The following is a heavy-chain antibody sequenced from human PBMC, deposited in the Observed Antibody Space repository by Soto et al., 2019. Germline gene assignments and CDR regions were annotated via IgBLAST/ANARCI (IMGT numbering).Heavy chain of an antibody. J-gene: IGHJ6*02. D-gene: IGHD5-18*01. CDR1: GGSFRGYY. CDR3: ARGRRGYSYGPPYYYYYGMDV. V-gene: IGHV4-34*01. Sequence: SETLSLTCAVYGGSFRGYYWSWIRQPPGKGLEWIGEINHSGSTNYNPSLKSRVTISVDTSKNQFSLKLSSVTAADTAVYYCARGRRGYSYGPPYYYYYGMDVWGQGTTVTVS. CDR2: INHSGST.